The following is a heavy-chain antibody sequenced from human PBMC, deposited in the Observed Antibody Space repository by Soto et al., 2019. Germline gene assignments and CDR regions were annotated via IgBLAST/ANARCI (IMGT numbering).Heavy chain of an antibody. CDR3: AAGAILGVVPLDY. CDR2: IYHSGST. V-gene: IGHV4-30-2*01. Sequence: QLQLPESGSGLVKPSQTLSLTCAVSGGSISSGGYSWSWIRQPPGKGLEWIGYIYHSGSTYYNPALKSRVTISVDRSKNQFSLKLSSVPAADTAVYYFAAGAILGVVPLDYWGQGTLVTVSS. J-gene: IGHJ4*02. D-gene: IGHD3-3*01. CDR1: GGSISSGGYS.